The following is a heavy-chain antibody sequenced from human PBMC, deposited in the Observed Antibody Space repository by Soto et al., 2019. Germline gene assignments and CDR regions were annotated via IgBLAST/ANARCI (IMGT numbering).Heavy chain of an antibody. V-gene: IGHV3-66*01. Sequence: EAQLLESGGGLVQPGGSLRLACAASGFSVSTNYMSWVRQAPGKGLEWVSIIYSDGSTYYADAVKDRFTISRDNSRDTVYLQINSLRAEDTAVYYCATGGRYYFYYYMDVWGKGTTVTLSS. CDR1: GFSVSTNY. CDR3: ATGGRYYFYYYMDV. J-gene: IGHJ6*03. CDR2: IYSDGST.